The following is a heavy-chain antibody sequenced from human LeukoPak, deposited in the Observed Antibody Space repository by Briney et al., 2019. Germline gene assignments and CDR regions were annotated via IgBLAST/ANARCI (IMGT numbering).Heavy chain of an antibody. CDR1: GGSFSGYY. D-gene: IGHD1-14*01. V-gene: IGHV4-34*01. Sequence: SETLSLTCAVYGGSFSGYYWSWIRQPPGKGLEWIGEINHSGSTNYNPSLKSRVTISVDTSKNQFSLKLSSVTAADTAIYYCARKPIINSAWYYFDYWGQGTLVTVSS. J-gene: IGHJ4*02. CDR2: INHSGST. CDR3: ARKPIINSAWYYFDY.